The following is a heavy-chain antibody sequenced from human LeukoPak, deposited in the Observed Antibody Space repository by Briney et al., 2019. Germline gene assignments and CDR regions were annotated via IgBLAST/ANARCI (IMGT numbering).Heavy chain of an antibody. CDR3: ARAPGGSWYYFDY. CDR1: GFTFSNSW. V-gene: IGHV3-7*01. J-gene: IGHJ4*02. CDR2: INQDGSVK. D-gene: IGHD6-13*01. Sequence: GESLRLSCAVSGFTFSNSWFTWVRQAPGKGLEWVALINQDGSVKSSVDSVKGRFTISRDNAMNSLYLHMTSLRVEDTAVYYCARAPGGSWYYFDYWGQGTLVTVSS.